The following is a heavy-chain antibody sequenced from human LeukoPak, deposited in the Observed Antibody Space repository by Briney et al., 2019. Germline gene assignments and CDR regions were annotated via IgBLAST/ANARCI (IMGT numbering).Heavy chain of an antibody. V-gene: IGHV1-24*01. CDR3: ARRHCSSTSCYREGYWFDP. J-gene: IGHJ5*02. CDR1: GYTLTELS. Sequence: ASVKVSCKVSGYTLTELSMHWVRQAPGKGLEWMGGFDPEDGETIYAQKFQGRVTMTEDTSTDTAYMELSSLRSDDTAVYYCARRHCSSTSCYREGYWFDPWGQGTLVTVSS. CDR2: FDPEDGET. D-gene: IGHD2-2*02.